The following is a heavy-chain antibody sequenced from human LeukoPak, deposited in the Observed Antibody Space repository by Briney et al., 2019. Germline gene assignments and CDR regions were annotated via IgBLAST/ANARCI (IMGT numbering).Heavy chain of an antibody. CDR2: IYTSGNT. D-gene: IGHD2/OR15-2a*01. CDR3: AKGYFSDSTDRSNWFDP. V-gene: IGHV4-4*07. CDR1: GGSITGHY. Sequence: PSETLSLTCTVSGGSITGHYWSWLRQTAGKELEWIGRIYTSGNTAYNPSLQSRVTLSVDTSRNELFLTLSSVTAADTAVYYCAKGYFSDSTDRSNWFDPWGQGTLVTVSS. J-gene: IGHJ5*01.